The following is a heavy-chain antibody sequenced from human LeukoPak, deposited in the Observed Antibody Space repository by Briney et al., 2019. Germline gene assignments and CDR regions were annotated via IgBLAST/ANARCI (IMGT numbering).Heavy chain of an antibody. V-gene: IGHV4-59*12. CDR3: ARVFAVAGTMWVPPFDY. CDR1: GGSISSYY. J-gene: IGHJ4*02. D-gene: IGHD6-19*01. CDR2: IYYSGST. Sequence: SETLSLTCTVSGGSISSYYWNWIRQPPGKGLEWIGYIYYSGSTNYNPSLKSRVTISVDTSKNQFSLKLSSVTAADTAVYYCARVFAVAGTMWVPPFDYWGQGTLVTVSS.